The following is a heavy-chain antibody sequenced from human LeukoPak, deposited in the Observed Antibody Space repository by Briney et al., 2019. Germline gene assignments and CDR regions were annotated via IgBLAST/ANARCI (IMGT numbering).Heavy chain of an antibody. D-gene: IGHD3-9*01. Sequence: GASVKVSCKASGYTFTGYYMHWVRQAPGQGLEWMGWIDPNSGGTNYAQKFQGRVTMTRDTSISTAYMELSRLRSDDTAVYYCARELRYFDWLADNHYFDYWGQGTLVTVSS. CDR3: ARELRYFDWLADNHYFDY. V-gene: IGHV1-2*02. CDR2: IDPNSGGT. J-gene: IGHJ4*02. CDR1: GYTFTGYY.